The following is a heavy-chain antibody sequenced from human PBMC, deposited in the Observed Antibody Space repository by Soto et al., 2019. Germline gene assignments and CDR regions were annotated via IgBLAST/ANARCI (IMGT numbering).Heavy chain of an antibody. CDR2: ISYDGSNK. CDR1: GFTFSSYG. CDR3: AKLGTLDAFDI. J-gene: IGHJ3*02. V-gene: IGHV3-30*18. Sequence: GGSLRLSCAASGFTFSSYGMHWVRQAPGKGLEWVAVISYDGSNKYYADSVKGRFTISRDNSKDTLYLQMNSLRAEDTAVYYCAKLGTLDAFDIWGQGTMVTVSS. D-gene: IGHD1-1*01.